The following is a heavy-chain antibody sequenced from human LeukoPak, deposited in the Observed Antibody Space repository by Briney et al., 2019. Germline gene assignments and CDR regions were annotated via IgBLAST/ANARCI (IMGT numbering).Heavy chain of an antibody. D-gene: IGHD5-18*01. CDR2: ISYDGSNK. J-gene: IGHJ4*02. V-gene: IGHV3-30-3*01. CDR3: ARSGGVDTAMELDY. Sequence: GRSLRLSCAASGFTFSSYAMHWVRQAPGKGLEWVAVISYDGSNKYYADSVKGRFTISRDNSKTTLHLQMNSLRAEDTAVYYCARSGGVDTAMELDYWGQGTLVTVSS. CDR1: GFTFSSYA.